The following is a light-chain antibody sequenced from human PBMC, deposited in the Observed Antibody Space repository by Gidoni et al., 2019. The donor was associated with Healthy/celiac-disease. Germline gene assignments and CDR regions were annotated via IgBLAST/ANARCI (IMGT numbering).Light chain of an antibody. Sequence: VMTQSPDSLAGSLGDRATINCESSQIVLYSSNNTNYLALYQQKPGQPPQLLICWASTRESGVPDRFSGSASVTDFTLTISSLQAEDVSVSYFLQYYSTSYTFGQWTKLEIK. V-gene: IGKV4-1*01. CDR1: QIVLYSSNNTNY. J-gene: IGKJ2*01. CDR2: WAS. CDR3: LQYYSTSYT.